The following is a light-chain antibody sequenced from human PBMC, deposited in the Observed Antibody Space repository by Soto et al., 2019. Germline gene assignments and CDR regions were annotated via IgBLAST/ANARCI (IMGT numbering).Light chain of an antibody. Sequence: EIVLTQSPATLSLSPGERASLSCRASQTVSNYLAWYQQKPGQAPRLLIYDASSRASGIPARFSGSGSGTDFTLTITSLEPEDFAVYYCQQRSNWIFTFGPGTKVDIK. V-gene: IGKV3-11*01. CDR1: QTVSNY. CDR3: QQRSNWIFT. CDR2: DAS. J-gene: IGKJ3*01.